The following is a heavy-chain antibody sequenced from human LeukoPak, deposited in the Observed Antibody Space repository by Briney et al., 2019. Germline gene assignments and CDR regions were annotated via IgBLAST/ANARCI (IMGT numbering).Heavy chain of an antibody. CDR2: IYTSGST. V-gene: IGHV4-61*02. Sequence: SETLSLTCTVSGGSISSGSYYWSWIRQPAGKGLEWIGRIYTSGSTNYNPSLKSRVTISVDTSKNQFSLKLSSVTAADTAVYYCARDHGDPHYFDYWGQGTLVTVSS. CDR1: GGSISSGSYY. J-gene: IGHJ4*02. CDR3: ARDHGDPHYFDY. D-gene: IGHD4-17*01.